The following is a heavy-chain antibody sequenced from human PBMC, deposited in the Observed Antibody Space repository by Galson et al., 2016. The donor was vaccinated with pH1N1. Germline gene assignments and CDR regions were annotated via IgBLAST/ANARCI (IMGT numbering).Heavy chain of an antibody. CDR1: GFTFSSYA. J-gene: IGHJ3*02. Sequence: SLRLSCAASGFTFSSYAMRWVRQAPGKGLEWVSGISGSGGSTYYADSVKGRFTISRDNSKNTLYLQMNSLRAEDTAVYYCVKTLTHDEIYDAFDIWGQGTMVTVSS. CDR3: VKTLTHDEIYDAFDI. D-gene: IGHD2/OR15-2a*01. CDR2: ISGSGGST. V-gene: IGHV3-23*01.